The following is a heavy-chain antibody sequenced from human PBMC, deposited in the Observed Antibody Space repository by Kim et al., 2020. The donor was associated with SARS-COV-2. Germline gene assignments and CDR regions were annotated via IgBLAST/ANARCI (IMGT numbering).Heavy chain of an antibody. D-gene: IGHD2-15*01. V-gene: IGHV5-10-1*01. Sequence: GESLKISCKGSGYSFTSYWISWVRQMPGKGLEWMGRIDPSDSYTNYSPSFQGHVTISADKSISTAYLQWSSLKASDTAMYYCARHSEDKSYYYYYYGMDVWGQGTTVTVSS. J-gene: IGHJ6*02. CDR1: GYSFTSYW. CDR3: ARHSEDKSYYYYYYGMDV. CDR2: IDPSDSYT.